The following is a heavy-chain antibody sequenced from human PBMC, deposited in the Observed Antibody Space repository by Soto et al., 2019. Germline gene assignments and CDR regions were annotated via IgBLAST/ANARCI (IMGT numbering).Heavy chain of an antibody. D-gene: IGHD2-2*01. V-gene: IGHV3-11*01. Sequence: GGSLRLSCAASGFTFSDHYMSWIRQAPGKGLEWVSYISSSGSTIYYADSVKGRFTISRDNAKNSLYLQMNSLRAEDTAVYYCASSLGYCSSTSCPAPNYYYYMDVWGKGTTVTVSS. CDR2: ISSSGSTI. J-gene: IGHJ6*03. CDR3: ASSLGYCSSTSCPAPNYYYYMDV. CDR1: GFTFSDHY.